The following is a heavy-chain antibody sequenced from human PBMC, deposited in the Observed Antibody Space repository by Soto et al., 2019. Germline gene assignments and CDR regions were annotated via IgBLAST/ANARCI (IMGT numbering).Heavy chain of an antibody. J-gene: IGHJ6*02. D-gene: IGHD3-10*01. CDR1: GGTFSSYA. V-gene: IGHV1-69*06. Sequence: ASVKVSCKASGGTFSSYAISLVRQAPGQGLEWMGGIIPIFGTANYAQKLQGRVTITADKSTSTAYMELSSLRSEDTAVYYCAREGYGSGSYDGMDVWGQGTTVTVSS. CDR3: AREGYGSGSYDGMDV. CDR2: IIPIFGTA.